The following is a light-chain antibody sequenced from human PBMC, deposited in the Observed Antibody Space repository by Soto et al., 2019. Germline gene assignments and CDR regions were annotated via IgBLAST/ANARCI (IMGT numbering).Light chain of an antibody. V-gene: IGLV2-8*01. CDR2: EVS. CDR3: SSNAGSNNLV. CDR1: SSDVGDYNY. Sequence: QSALTQPPSASGTPGQSVTIHCTGTSSDVGDYNYVSWYQQHPGKAPKLIIYEVSRRPSGVPDRFSGSKSSNTASLTVSGLQAEDEADYYCSSNAGSNNLVFGGGTKLTVL. J-gene: IGLJ2*01.